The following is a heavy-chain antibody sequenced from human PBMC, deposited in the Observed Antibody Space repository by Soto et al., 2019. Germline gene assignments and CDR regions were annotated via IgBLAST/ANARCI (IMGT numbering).Heavy chain of an antibody. D-gene: IGHD1-7*01. V-gene: IGHV4-59*01. CDR3: ARDLKTVTTGYYYYYMDV. Sequence: QVQLQESGPGLVKPSETLSLTCTVSGGSISSYYWSWIRQPPGKGLEWIGYIYYSGSTNYNPSLKRRGTISVDTSKNQFSLKLSSVTAADTAVYYCARDLKTVTTGYYYYYMDVWGKGTTVTVSS. J-gene: IGHJ6*03. CDR2: IYYSGST. CDR1: GGSISSYY.